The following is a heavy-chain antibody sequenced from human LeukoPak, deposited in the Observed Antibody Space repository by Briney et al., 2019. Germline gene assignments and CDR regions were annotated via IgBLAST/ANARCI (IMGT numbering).Heavy chain of an antibody. Sequence: ASVKVSCKASGYTFTGHYMHWGRQAPGQGLEWMGWIDAKSGGTKYAQRFQGRVTMTRDTSINTGYMELSSLTSDDTAVYYCARWRGYSSGWLGPFDDWGQGTLVTVSS. J-gene: IGHJ4*02. V-gene: IGHV1-2*02. CDR2: IDAKSGGT. CDR1: GYTFTGHY. CDR3: ARWRGYSSGWLGPFDD. D-gene: IGHD6-13*01.